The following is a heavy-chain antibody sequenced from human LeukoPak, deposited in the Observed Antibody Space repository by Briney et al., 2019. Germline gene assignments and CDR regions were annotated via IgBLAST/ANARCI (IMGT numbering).Heavy chain of an antibody. CDR1: GGSISSGSYY. D-gene: IGHD3-3*01. J-gene: IGHJ4*02. CDR2: IYTSGST. V-gene: IGHV4-61*02. CDR3: ARSEYYDFWSGYV. Sequence: SETLSLTCTVSGGSISSGSYYWSWIRQPAGKGLEWIGRIYTSGSTNYNPSLKSRVTIPVDTSKNQFSLKLSSVTAADTAVYYCARSEYYDFWSGYVWGQGTLVTVSS.